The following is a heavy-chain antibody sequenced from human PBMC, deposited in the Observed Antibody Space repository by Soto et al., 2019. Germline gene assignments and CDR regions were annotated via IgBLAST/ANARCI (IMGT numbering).Heavy chain of an antibody. CDR1: GFSFTTYG. CDR3: GKGGGGGAVVPDY. D-gene: IGHD2-21*01. Sequence: QVQLVESGGGVVQPGRSLRLSCAASGFSFTTYGMHWVRQAPGEGLEWVAVIWYDGTNKYYADSVKGRFTISRDTSKNPLESKKKRRRGEKTGGYYGGKGGGGGAVVPDYWGQGTLVTVSS. CDR2: IWYDGTNK. J-gene: IGHJ4*02. V-gene: IGHV3-33*06.